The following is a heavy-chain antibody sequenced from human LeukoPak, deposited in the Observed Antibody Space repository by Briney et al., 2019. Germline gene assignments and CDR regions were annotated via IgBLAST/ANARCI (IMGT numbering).Heavy chain of an antibody. J-gene: IGHJ5*02. CDR1: GFTFSSYW. Sequence: GGSLRLSCAASGFTFSSYWMHWVRQAPGKGLVWVSRINSDGSSTSYAASVKGRFTISRDNAKNTLYLQMNSLRAEDTAVYYCARDLRGQYCSSTSCYFLPYNWFDPWGQGTLVTVSS. D-gene: IGHD2-2*01. V-gene: IGHV3-74*01. CDR2: INSDGSST. CDR3: ARDLRGQYCSSTSCYFLPYNWFDP.